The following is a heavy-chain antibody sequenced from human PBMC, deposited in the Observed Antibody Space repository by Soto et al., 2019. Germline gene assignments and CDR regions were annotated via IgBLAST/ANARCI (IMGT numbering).Heavy chain of an antibody. J-gene: IGHJ4*02. Sequence: GSLRLSGAASGFTFISYSMNWVRQAPGKGLEWVSYITRSSSPIYYADSVKGRFTISRDNAKNSLYLQMNSLRAEDTAVYYCARERHYDFWSGYYSWGQGTLVTVSS. CDR3: ARERHYDFWSGYYS. CDR1: GFTFISYS. CDR2: ITRSSSPI. D-gene: IGHD3-3*01. V-gene: IGHV3-48*04.